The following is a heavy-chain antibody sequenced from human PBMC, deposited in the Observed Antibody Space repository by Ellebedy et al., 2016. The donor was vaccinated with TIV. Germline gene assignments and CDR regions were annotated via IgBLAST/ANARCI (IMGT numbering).Heavy chain of an antibody. J-gene: IGHJ4*02. CDR1: GGSISSSSYY. V-gene: IGHV4-39*01. Sequence: SETLSLTXTVSGGSISSSSYYWGWIRQPPGKGLEWIGSIYYSGSTYYNPSLKSRVTISVDTSKNQFSLKLSSVTAADTAVYYCASSRRGAVAAMDYWGQGTLVTVSS. D-gene: IGHD6-19*01. CDR2: IYYSGST. CDR3: ASSRRGAVAAMDY.